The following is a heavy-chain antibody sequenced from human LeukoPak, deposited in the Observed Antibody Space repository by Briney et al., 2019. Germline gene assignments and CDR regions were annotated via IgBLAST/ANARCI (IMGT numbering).Heavy chain of an antibody. CDR1: GFTFSSYW. D-gene: IGHD3-22*01. V-gene: IGHV3-7*01. CDR2: IKQDGSEK. J-gene: IGHJ5*02. Sequence: PGGSLRLSCAASGFTFSSYWMSWVRPAPGKGLAWVANIKQDGSEKYYVDSVKGRFTISRDNAKNSLYLQMSSLRADDTAVYYCAQECVDSSGYYYVPNWFDPWGQGTLVTVSS. CDR3: AQECVDSSGYYYVPNWFDP.